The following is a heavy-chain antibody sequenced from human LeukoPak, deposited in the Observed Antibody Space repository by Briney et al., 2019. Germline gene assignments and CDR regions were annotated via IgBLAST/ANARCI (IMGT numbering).Heavy chain of an antibody. D-gene: IGHD4-17*01. Sequence: PGGSLTLSCAASGFTFRSYGMHWVRQAPGKGLEWVAFIHYDGSNKYYADSVKGRFTISRYNSKNTLYVQMNSLRAEDTAVYYCARDPTTVTTPRWFDPWGQGTLVTVSS. CDR3: ARDPTTVTTPRWFDP. CDR1: GFTFRSYG. J-gene: IGHJ5*02. V-gene: IGHV3-30*02. CDR2: IHYDGSNK.